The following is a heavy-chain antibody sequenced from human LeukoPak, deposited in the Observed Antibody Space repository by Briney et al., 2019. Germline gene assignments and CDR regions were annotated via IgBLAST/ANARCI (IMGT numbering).Heavy chain of an antibody. CDR2: INHSGST. Sequence: SETLSLTCAVYGGSFSGYYWSWIRQPPGKGLEWIGEINHSGSTNYNPSLKSRVTISVDTSKNQFSLKLSSVTAADTAVYYCARHRGLLRPNKPVNWFDPWGQGTLVTVSS. V-gene: IGHV4-34*01. CDR3: ARHRGLLRPNKPVNWFDP. D-gene: IGHD3-3*01. J-gene: IGHJ5*02. CDR1: GGSFSGYY.